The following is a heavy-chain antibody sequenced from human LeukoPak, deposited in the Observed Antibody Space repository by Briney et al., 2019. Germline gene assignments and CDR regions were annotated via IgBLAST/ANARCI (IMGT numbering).Heavy chain of an antibody. CDR3: ARASGAAAGRYYYCMDV. Sequence: GASVKVSCKASGYTFTSYGMNWVRQAPGQGLEWMGWLNTNTGNPTYAQGFTGRFVLSLDTSVSTAYLQISSLKAEDTAVYYCARASGAAAGRYYYCMDVWGKGTTVTISS. CDR1: GYTFTSYG. CDR2: LNTNTGNP. D-gene: IGHD6-13*01. J-gene: IGHJ6*03. V-gene: IGHV7-4-1*02.